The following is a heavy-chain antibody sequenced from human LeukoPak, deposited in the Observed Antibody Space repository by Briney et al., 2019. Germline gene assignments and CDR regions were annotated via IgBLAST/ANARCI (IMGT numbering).Heavy chain of an antibody. CDR3: AKDFPHYYEVPHGMDV. CDR2: ISVRAGTI. V-gene: IGHV3-48*03. Sequence: GGSLRLSCAASGFGFGQYEMNWVRQAPGKGLEWIAYISVRAGTIYYGDSAEGRFTISRDVAKNSLYLQMNGLRVEDTAIYYCAKDFPHYYEVPHGMDVWGQGTTVTV. D-gene: IGHD3-22*01. CDR1: GFGFGQYE. J-gene: IGHJ6*02.